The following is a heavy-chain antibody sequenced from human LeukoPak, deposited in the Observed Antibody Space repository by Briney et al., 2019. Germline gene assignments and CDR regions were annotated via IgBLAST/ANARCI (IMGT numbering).Heavy chain of an antibody. CDR2: IWYDGSNK. CDR3: ARDGDTAMVKMGYFDY. V-gene: IGHV3-33*01. D-gene: IGHD5-18*01. Sequence: GGSLRLSCAASGFTFSSYGMHWVRQAPGKGLEWVAVIWYDGSNKYYADSVKGRFTISRDNSKDTLYLQMNSLRAEDTAVYYCARDGDTAMVKMGYFDYWGQGTLVTVSS. J-gene: IGHJ4*02. CDR1: GFTFSSYG.